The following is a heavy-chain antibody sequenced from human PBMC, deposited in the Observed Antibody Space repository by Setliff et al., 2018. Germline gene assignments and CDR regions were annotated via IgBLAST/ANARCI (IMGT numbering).Heavy chain of an antibody. J-gene: IGHJ6*02. Sequence: GESLKISCKGSGYSFTSYWIGWVRQMPGKGLEWMGIIYPGDSDPIYSPSFQGQVTISADKSISTAYLQWSSLRASDTPMYYCARVTPDYYYYYGLDVWGQGTTVTVSS. D-gene: IGHD5-18*01. CDR1: GYSFTSYW. V-gene: IGHV5-51*01. CDR3: ARVTPDYYYYYGLDV. CDR2: IYPGDSDP.